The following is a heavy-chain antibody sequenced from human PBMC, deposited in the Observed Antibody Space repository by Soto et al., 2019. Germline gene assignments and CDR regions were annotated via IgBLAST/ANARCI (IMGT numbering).Heavy chain of an antibody. D-gene: IGHD1-7*01. CDR1: GDTFSSYS. CDR2: IIPVFGSA. Sequence: QVQLVQPGAEEKKPGSSVKVSCKASGDTFSSYSITWVRQSPGQGLEWLGPIIPVFGSANYSQKFHGRVTITAYESQSTAYMELSSLKYQAAAVYFKGSDDGWNYRYTEMEVWGQGNTLTVSS. J-gene: IGHJ6*02. V-gene: IGHV1-69*01. CDR3: GSDDGWNYRYTEMEV.